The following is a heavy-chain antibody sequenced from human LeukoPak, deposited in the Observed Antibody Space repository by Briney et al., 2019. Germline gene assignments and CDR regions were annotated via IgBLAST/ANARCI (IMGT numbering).Heavy chain of an antibody. CDR1: GFTFSSYS. CDR2: ISSSSSYM. Sequence: PGGSLRLSCAASGFTFSSYSMNWVRQAPGKGLEWVSSISSSSSYMYYADSVKGRFTISRDNAKNSLYPQMNSLRAEDTAVYYCARVLHRRNYDSSIYYGYWGQGTLVTVSS. D-gene: IGHD3-22*01. V-gene: IGHV3-21*01. J-gene: IGHJ4*02. CDR3: ARVLHRRNYDSSIYYGY.